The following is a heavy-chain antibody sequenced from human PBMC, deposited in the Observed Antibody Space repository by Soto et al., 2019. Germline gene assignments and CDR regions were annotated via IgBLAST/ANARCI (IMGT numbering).Heavy chain of an antibody. J-gene: IGHJ4*02. CDR2: ISGSGGST. CDR3: AKDYNWNAKGDWDYFDY. Sequence: GSLRLSCAASGFTFSSYAMSWVRQAPGKGLEWVSAISGSGGSTYYADSVKGRFTISRDNSKNTLYLQMNSLRAEDTAVYYCAKDYNWNAKGDWDYFDYWGQGTLVTVYS. V-gene: IGHV3-23*01. D-gene: IGHD1-1*01. CDR1: GFTFSSYA.